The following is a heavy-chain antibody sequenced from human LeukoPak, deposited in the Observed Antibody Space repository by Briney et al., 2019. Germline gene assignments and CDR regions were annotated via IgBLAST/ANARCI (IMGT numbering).Heavy chain of an antibody. CDR1: GFTFSSYA. J-gene: IGHJ6*03. CDR2: ISYAGSNK. Sequence: LRLSCAASGFTFSSYAMHWVRQAPGKGLEWVAVISYAGSNKYYADSVKGRFTISRDNSKNTLYLQMNSLRAEDKAVYYCARVGGYSSLVLAYYMDVWGKGTTVTVSS. CDR3: ARVGGYSSLVLAYYMDV. V-gene: IGHV3-30-3*01. D-gene: IGHD5-18*01.